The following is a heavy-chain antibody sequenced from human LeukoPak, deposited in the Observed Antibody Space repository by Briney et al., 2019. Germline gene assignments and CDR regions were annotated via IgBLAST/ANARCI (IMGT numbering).Heavy chain of an antibody. V-gene: IGHV3-23*01. D-gene: IGHD5-18*01. CDR3: ARSGYTYGSHDH. Sequence: GGSLRLSCAASGFTFSSYAMSWVRQAPGKGLEWVAGISAGGGSTCYADSVKGRFTISRDNSKNTLYLQMNSLRAEDTAVYYCARSGYTYGSHDHWGQGTLVTVSS. J-gene: IGHJ4*02. CDR2: ISAGGGST. CDR1: GFTFSSYA.